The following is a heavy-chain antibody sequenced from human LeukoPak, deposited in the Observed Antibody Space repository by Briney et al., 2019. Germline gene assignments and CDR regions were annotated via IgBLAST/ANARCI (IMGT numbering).Heavy chain of an antibody. D-gene: IGHD2-21*01. J-gene: IGHJ4*02. CDR1: GGSISSYY. CDR2: IYDSGNT. CDR3: AKGEGDY. Sequence: SETLSLTCTVSGGSISSYYWSWIRQPPGKGLEWIGYIYDSGNTNYNPSLKSRVTISVDTSKNQFSLKVRSVTAADAAVYYCAKGEGDYWGQGTLVTVSS. V-gene: IGHV4-59*01.